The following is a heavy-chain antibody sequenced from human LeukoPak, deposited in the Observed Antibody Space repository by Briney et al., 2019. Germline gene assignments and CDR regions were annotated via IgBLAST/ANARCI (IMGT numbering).Heavy chain of an antibody. J-gene: IGHJ6*03. V-gene: IGHV4-34*01. CDR2: INHSGST. D-gene: IGHD3/OR15-3a*01. CDR1: GGSFSGYY. CDR3: ARVGLEPPSLYYYYYMDV. Sequence: SETLSLTCAVYGGSFSGYYWSWIRQPPGKGLEWIGEINHSGSTKYNPSLKSRVTISVDTSKNQFSLKLSSVTAADTAVYYCARVGLEPPSLYYYYYMDVWGKGTTVTISS.